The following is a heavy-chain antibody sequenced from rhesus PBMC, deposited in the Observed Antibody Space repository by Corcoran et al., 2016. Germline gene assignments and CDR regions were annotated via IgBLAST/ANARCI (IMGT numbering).Heavy chain of an antibody. Sequence: QVQLQESGPGLVKPSETLSLTCAVSGGSISDDYYWSWIRQPPGKGLEWIGYIYGSGGGTNYNPSLKNRVTISIDTSKNQFSLKLSSVTAADTAVYYCARGKERYWGLYWGQGVLVTVSS. D-gene: IGHD3-34*01. V-gene: IGHV4-106*01. CDR3: ARGKERYWGLY. CDR1: GGSISDDYY. J-gene: IGHJ4*01. CDR2: IYGSGGGT.